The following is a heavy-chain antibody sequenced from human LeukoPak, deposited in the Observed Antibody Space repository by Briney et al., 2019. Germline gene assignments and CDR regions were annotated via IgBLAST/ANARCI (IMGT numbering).Heavy chain of an antibody. CDR1: GYTFSVYD. CDR2: MNPTSGDT. V-gene: IGHV1-8*01. Sequence: ASVKVSCKASGYTFSVYDFNWVRQAPGQGLEWMGWMNPTSGDTGYAQKFQGRVTMTRSMSRNTAYMELSRLRSEDSAVYFCARVVMKAFYYYYMDVWGKGTTIIISS. CDR3: ARVVMKAFYYYYMDV. D-gene: IGHD2-21*01. J-gene: IGHJ6*03.